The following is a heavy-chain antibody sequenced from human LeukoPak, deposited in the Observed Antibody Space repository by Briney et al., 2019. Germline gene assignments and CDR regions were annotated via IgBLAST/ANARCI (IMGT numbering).Heavy chain of an antibody. J-gene: IGHJ6*03. CDR1: GGSISSYY. Sequence: PSETLSLTCTVSGGSISSYYWSWIRQPAGKGLEWIGRIYTSGSTNYSPSLKSRVTISVDTSKNQFSLKLSSVTAADTAVYYCARRLRYYYYYMDVWGKGTTVTISS. D-gene: IGHD2-15*01. CDR2: IYTSGST. CDR3: ARRLRYYYYYMDV. V-gene: IGHV4-4*07.